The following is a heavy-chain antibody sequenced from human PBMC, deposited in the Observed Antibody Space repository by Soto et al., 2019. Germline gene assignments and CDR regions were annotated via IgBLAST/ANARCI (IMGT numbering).Heavy chain of an antibody. CDR1: GFTFSSYA. Sequence: EVQLLESGGGLVQPGGSLRLSCAASGFTFSSYAMSWVRQAPGKGLEWVSAISGSGGSTYYADSVKGRFTISRDNSKNTLYLQMNSLRAEDTAVYYCARSYSSSWYAGEMGYWGQGTLVTVSS. J-gene: IGHJ4*02. CDR3: ARSYSSSWYAGEMGY. CDR2: ISGSGGST. V-gene: IGHV3-23*01. D-gene: IGHD6-13*01.